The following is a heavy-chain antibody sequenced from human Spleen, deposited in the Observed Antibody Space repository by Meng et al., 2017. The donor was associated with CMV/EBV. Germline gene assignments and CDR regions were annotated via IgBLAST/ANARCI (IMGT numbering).Heavy chain of an antibody. V-gene: IGHV3-7*01. CDR2: IKQDGSEK. Sequence: GGSLRLSCAASGFTFSSYWMSWVRQAPGKGLEWVANIKQDGSEKYYVDSVKGRFTISRDNAKNSLYLQMNSLRAEDTAVYYCARDRKDGYNWYYFDYWGQGTLVTVSS. CDR1: GFTFSSYW. CDR3: ARDRKDGYNWYYFDY. D-gene: IGHD5-24*01. J-gene: IGHJ4*02.